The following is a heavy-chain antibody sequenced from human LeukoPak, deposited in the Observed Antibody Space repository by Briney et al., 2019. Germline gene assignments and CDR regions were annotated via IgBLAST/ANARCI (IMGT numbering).Heavy chain of an antibody. CDR3: ARDYYGSGSYPDY. Sequence: ASVNVSLKGSGYTFTSYGISWVRQGPGQGLGWMGWISAYNGNTSYAQNLQGRVTMTTDTSTSTAYMELRSLRSDDTGVYYCARDYYGSGSYPDYWGRGTLVTVSS. J-gene: IGHJ4*02. CDR2: ISAYNGNT. CDR1: GYTFTSYG. D-gene: IGHD3-10*01. V-gene: IGHV1-18*01.